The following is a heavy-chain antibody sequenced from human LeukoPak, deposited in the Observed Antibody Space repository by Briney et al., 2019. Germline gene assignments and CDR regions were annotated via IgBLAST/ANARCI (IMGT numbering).Heavy chain of an antibody. V-gene: IGHV4-34*01. D-gene: IGHD4-4*01. CDR1: GGSFSGYY. Sequence: PSETLSLTCAAYGGSFSGYYWSWIRQPPGKGLEWIGEINHSGSTNYNPSLKSRVTISVDTSKNQFSLELSSVTAADTAVYYCARDPMTTVSGVTDYWGQGTLVTVSS. J-gene: IGHJ4*02. CDR3: ARDPMTTVSGVTDY. CDR2: INHSGST.